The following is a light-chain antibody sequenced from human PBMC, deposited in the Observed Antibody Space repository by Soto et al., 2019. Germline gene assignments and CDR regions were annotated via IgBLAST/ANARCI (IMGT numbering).Light chain of an antibody. CDR1: QSVSSN. Sequence: EIVMTQSPATLSVSPGERATLSCRASQSVSSNLAWYQQKPGQAPRLLIYGASTRATGIPARFSGSGSGTAFTLTISSLQSEDFAVYYCQQYNNWPHTCGQGTKLEIK. J-gene: IGKJ2*01. CDR2: GAS. V-gene: IGKV3-15*01. CDR3: QQYNNWPHT.